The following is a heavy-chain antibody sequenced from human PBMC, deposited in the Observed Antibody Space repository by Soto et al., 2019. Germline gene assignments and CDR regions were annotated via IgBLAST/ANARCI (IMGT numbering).Heavy chain of an antibody. CDR1: GYSITSGCY. CDR2: GYYSGTT. Sequence: PSETLSLTCRVSGYSITSGCYWGWFRQPPGKGLEWIGTGYYSGTTYYNPSLESRVTISVDTSKNQFSLNVNSVTAADTAVYYCGRIGSYYYFDQWGQGTLVTVSS. J-gene: IGHJ4*02. CDR3: GRIGSYYYFDQ. D-gene: IGHD3-10*01. V-gene: IGHV4-38-2*01.